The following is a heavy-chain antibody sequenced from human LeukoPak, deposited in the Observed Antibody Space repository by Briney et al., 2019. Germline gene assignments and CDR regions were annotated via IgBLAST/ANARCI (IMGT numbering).Heavy chain of an antibody. CDR3: ARDPPAVASNTYG. CDR1: GFTVRNNY. J-gene: IGHJ4*02. Sequence: GGSLRLSCAASGFTVRNNYMSWVRQAPGKGLEWVSLIYSDGTTDYADSVRGRFTISRDNFENTLYLQMNSLRVEDTAIYYCARDPPAVASNTYGWGQGTLVTVSS. CDR2: IYSDGTT. V-gene: IGHV3-66*01. D-gene: IGHD6-13*01.